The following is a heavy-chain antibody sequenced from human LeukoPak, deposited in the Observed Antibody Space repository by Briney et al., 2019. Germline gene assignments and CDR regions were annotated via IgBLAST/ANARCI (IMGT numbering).Heavy chain of an antibody. V-gene: IGHV4-59*01. Sequence: SETLSLTCTVSGGSISSYYWTWIRQPPGKGLEWNGSLYYSGSTNYNPSLKSRVTISVDTSKNQFSLKLSSVTAADTAVYYCARRHVEYSSSSDPYYFDYWGQGTLVTVSS. CDR1: GGSISSYY. J-gene: IGHJ4*02. CDR2: LYYSGST. CDR3: ARRHVEYSSSSDPYYFDY. D-gene: IGHD6-6*01.